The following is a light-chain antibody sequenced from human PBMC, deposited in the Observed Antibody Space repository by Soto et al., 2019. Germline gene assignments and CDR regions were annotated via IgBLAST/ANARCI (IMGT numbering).Light chain of an antibody. Sequence: ICLTQSPATLSLSPGESATLSCRASQSVSTYLAWDQQKPGQAPRLLIYDASYRVTGIPARFRGSGSGTDFTLTIISLEPDDFAVYYCQQRSNWQITFGQGTRLEI. V-gene: IGKV3-11*01. CDR1: QSVSTY. CDR3: QQRSNWQIT. J-gene: IGKJ5*01. CDR2: DAS.